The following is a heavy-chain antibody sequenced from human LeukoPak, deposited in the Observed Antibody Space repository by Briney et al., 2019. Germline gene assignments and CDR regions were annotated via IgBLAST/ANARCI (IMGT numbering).Heavy chain of an antibody. CDR1: GDSISSYY. Sequence: KTSETLSLTCTVSGDSISSYYWSWLRQPAGKGLEWIGRIYTNGNTNYNPSLKNRVTISVDKSRNLVSPKLTPVTAADTAVYYCAKDGFCTETNCTLTWFDPWGQGTRVTVSS. CDR3: AKDGFCTETNCTLTWFDP. V-gene: IGHV4-4*07. CDR2: IYTNGNT. D-gene: IGHD3/OR15-3a*01. J-gene: IGHJ5*02.